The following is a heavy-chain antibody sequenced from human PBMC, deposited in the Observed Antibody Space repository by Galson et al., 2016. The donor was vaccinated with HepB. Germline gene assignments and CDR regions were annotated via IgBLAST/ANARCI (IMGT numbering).Heavy chain of an antibody. Sequence: SLRLSCAASGFTFSDYYMNWIRQAPGRGPEWVSYITSGGNTVYYADSVKGRFTISRDNAKNTVFLQMNRLRADDTAVYFCAKGGPQGTGTLDSWGQGTQVAVS. CDR2: ITSGGNTV. J-gene: IGHJ4*02. D-gene: IGHD1-1*01. CDR1: GFTFSDYY. V-gene: IGHV3-11*04. CDR3: AKGGPQGTGTLDS.